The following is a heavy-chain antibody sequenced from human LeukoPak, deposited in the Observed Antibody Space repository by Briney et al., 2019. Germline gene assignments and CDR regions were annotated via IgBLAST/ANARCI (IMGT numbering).Heavy chain of an antibody. CDR3: ASPYGSSGFTFDY. D-gene: IGHD3-22*01. J-gene: IGHJ4*02. Sequence: SVKVSCKASGGTFSSYTISWVRQAPGQGLEWMGRIIPILGIANYAQKFQGRVTITADKSTSTAYMELSSLRSEDTAVYYCASPYGSSGFTFDYWGQGTLVTVSS. CDR1: GGTFSSYT. CDR2: IIPILGIA. V-gene: IGHV1-69*02.